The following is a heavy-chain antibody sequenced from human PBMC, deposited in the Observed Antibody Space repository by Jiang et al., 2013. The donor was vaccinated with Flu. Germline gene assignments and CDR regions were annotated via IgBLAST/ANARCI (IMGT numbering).Heavy chain of an antibody. J-gene: IGHJ4*02. V-gene: IGHV4-59*01. CDR3: ARDEGSWGPQFNY. D-gene: IGHD6-13*01. CDR2: IYYSGST. Sequence: SETLSLTCTVSGGSISPYYWSWIRQPPGKGLEWIGYIYYSGSTNYNPSLKSRVTISLDTSKNQFSLKLSSVTAADTAVYYCARDEGSWGPQFNYWGQGTLVTVSS. CDR1: GGSISPYY.